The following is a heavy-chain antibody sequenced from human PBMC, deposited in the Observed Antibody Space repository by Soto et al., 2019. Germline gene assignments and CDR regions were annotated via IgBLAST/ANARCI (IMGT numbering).Heavy chain of an antibody. Sequence: QVQLVQSGAEVKKPGSSVKVSCKVSGDTFSSYGISWVRQAPGQGLEWMGGIIPMYGTANYSQKFQGRVTITADEPTTAAYMELSSLRSEDTAVSLCVRVHGYCTSRSCYSDYYYYGMDVWGQGTTVTVSS. CDR3: VRVHGYCTSRSCYSDYYYYGMDV. V-gene: IGHV1-69*01. J-gene: IGHJ6*02. D-gene: IGHD2-2*02. CDR1: GDTFSSYG. CDR2: IIPMYGTA.